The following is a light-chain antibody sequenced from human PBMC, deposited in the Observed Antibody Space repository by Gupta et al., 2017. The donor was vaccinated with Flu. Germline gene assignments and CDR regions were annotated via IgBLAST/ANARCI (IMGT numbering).Light chain of an antibody. J-gene: IGLJ1*01. CDR1: IIGGNS. CDR3: QVWDSSSDNTYV. CDR2: DDR. V-gene: IGLV3-21*02. Sequence: SYVLTQPPSVSVAPAQTARITCGGNIIGGNSGHWYPQQPDQAPVLFLYDDRDRPSGVPARCSGSNSGTTATLTISRVDAGEEAAYYCQVWDSSSDNTYVFGTGTKVTVL.